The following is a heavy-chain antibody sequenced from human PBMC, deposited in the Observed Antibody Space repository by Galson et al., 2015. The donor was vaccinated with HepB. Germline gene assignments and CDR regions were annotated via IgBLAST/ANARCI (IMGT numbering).Heavy chain of an antibody. D-gene: IGHD3-9*01. CDR3: AKDENADILTAYSAFDY. CDR1: GFKFSNYA. CDR2: ISGSGGTP. V-gene: IGHV3-23*01. Sequence: SLRLSCAASGFKFSNYAMNWVRQAPGKGLEWVSGISGSGGTPYYGDSVKGRFTISRDNSKNTLSLQMNSLRAEDTAIYYCAKDENADILTAYSAFDYWGPGTLVTVSS. J-gene: IGHJ4*02.